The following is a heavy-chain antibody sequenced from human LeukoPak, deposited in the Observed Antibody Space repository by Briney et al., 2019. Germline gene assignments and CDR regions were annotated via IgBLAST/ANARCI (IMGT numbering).Heavy chain of an antibody. CDR2: IFYGSP. V-gene: IGHV4-59*11. CDR3: ARVGSTVGITGMDV. CDR1: GASISSHY. Sequence: SETLSLTCTVSGASISSHYRSWIRQPPGKGLEWIGYIFYGSPHYNPSLKSRVTILADTSKSQLSLRLTSVTAADTAVYYCARVGSTVGITGMDVWGKGTTVTVSS. D-gene: IGHD3-3*01. J-gene: IGHJ6*04.